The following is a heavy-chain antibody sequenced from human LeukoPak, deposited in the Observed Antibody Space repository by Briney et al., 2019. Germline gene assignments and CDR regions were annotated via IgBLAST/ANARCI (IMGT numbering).Heavy chain of an antibody. Sequence: SVKVSCKASGGTFSSYAISWVRQAPGQGLEWMGGIIPIFGTANYAQKFQGRVTITTDESTSTAYMGLSSLRSEDTAVYYCARDVSSWYDGGGFDYWGQGTLVTVSS. CDR1: GGTFSSYA. D-gene: IGHD6-13*01. J-gene: IGHJ4*02. CDR3: ARDVSSWYDGGGFDY. CDR2: IIPIFGTA. V-gene: IGHV1-69*05.